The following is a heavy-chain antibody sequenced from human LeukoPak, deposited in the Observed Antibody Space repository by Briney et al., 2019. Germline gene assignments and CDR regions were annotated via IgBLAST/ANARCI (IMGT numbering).Heavy chain of an antibody. CDR1: IDSFTNYY. Sequence: PSETLSLTCAVYIDSFTNYYWNWIRQPPGKRLEWLGEINHGGGSTYNPSLKSRVTISVDTSKNQFSLKLRSVTAADTGVYYCARSSWSDVWGKGTTVTISS. V-gene: IGHV4-34*01. J-gene: IGHJ6*04. D-gene: IGHD3-10*01. CDR2: INHGGGS. CDR3: ARSSWSDV.